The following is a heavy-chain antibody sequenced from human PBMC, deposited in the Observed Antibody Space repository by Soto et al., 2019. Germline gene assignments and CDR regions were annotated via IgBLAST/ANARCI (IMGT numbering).Heavy chain of an antibody. CDR2: IIPIFGTA. Sequence: ASVKVSCKASGGTFSSYAISWVRQAPGQGLEWMGGIIPIFGTANYAQKFQGRVTITADESTSTAYMELSGLRSEDTAVYYCASGRYSSQNWFDPWGQGTLVTVSS. D-gene: IGHD6-13*01. CDR1: GGTFSSYA. V-gene: IGHV1-69*13. J-gene: IGHJ5*02. CDR3: ASGRYSSQNWFDP.